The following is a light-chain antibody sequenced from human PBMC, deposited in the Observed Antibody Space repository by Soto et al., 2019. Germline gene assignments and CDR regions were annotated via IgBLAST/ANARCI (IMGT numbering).Light chain of an antibody. CDR2: WAS. Sequence: DIVMTQSPDSLAVSLGERATINCKSSQSIFYSSNNKNYLAWYQQRPGQPPRLLIYWASTRESGVPDRFSGGGSGTVFALTISSLQAEDVAVYYGQQYYSSPTWTFAQGTKVEIK. J-gene: IGKJ1*01. CDR3: QQYYSSPTWT. V-gene: IGKV4-1*01. CDR1: QSIFYSSNNKNY.